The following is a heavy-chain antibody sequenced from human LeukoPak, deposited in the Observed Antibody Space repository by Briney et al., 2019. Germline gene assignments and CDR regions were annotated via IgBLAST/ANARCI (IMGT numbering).Heavy chain of an antibody. CDR3: ARVVMATIRQEMGYFDY. D-gene: IGHD5-24*01. CDR2: IIPIFGTA. CDR1: GYTFTSYG. V-gene: IGHV1-69*13. Sequence: SVKVSCKASGYTFTSYGISWVRQAPGQGLEWMGGIIPIFGTANYAQRFQGRVTITADESTSTAYMELSSLRSEDTAVYYCARVVMATIRQEMGYFDYWGQGTLVTVSS. J-gene: IGHJ4*02.